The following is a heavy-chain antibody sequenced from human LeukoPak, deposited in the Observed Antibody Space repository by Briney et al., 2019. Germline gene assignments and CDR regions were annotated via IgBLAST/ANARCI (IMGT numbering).Heavy chain of an antibody. CDR1: GGSFSGYY. CDR2: INHSGST. Sequence: SETLSLTCAVYGGSFSGYYWSWIRQPPGKGLEWIGEINHSGSTNYNPSLKSRVTISVDTSKNQFSLKLSSVTAADTAVYYCARVSFLTHNDYWGQGTLVTVSS. D-gene: IGHD2/OR15-2a*01. J-gene: IGHJ4*02. V-gene: IGHV4-34*01. CDR3: ARVSFLTHNDY.